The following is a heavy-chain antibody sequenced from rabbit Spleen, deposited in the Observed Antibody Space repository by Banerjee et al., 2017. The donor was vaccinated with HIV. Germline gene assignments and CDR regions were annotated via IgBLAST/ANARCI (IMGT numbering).Heavy chain of an antibody. Sequence: QEQLEESGGGLVKPEGSLTLTCKASGVSLNDEDVMCWVRQAPGKGLEWIACINIVTGKSVYASWAKGRFTISKTSSTTVTLQKTSLTVADTATYFCARDLQFAGASGGYDLWGPGTLVTVS. CDR1: GVSLNDEDV. D-gene: IGHD1-1*01. V-gene: IGHV1S45*01. J-gene: IGHJ4*01. CDR2: INIVTGKS. CDR3: ARDLQFAGASGGYDL.